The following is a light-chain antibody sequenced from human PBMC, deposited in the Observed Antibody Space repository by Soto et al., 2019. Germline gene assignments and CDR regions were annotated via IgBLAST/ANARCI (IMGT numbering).Light chain of an antibody. CDR2: WAS. CDR3: QHYYHKPA. CDR1: QSFLYSSNNKNY. Sequence: DIVMTQSPDSLAVSLGERATINCRSSQSFLYSSNNKNYLAWYQPKPGHPPKLPIYWASTLASGVPDRFSGSWSGTDFPLTISSLPAEVVATYYCQHYYHKPAFGQGTRVEIK. J-gene: IGKJ1*01. V-gene: IGKV4-1*01.